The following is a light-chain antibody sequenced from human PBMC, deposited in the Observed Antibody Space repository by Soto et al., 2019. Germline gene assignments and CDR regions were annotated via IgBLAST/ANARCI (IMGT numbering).Light chain of an antibody. V-gene: IGKV3-20*01. J-gene: IGKJ1*01. CDR3: QHYGTSTRT. CDR1: QSVSATY. CDR2: AAS. Sequence: EIVLTQSPGTLSLSPGESATLSCRATQSVSATYLAWYQQKPGQAPRLLIYAASSRATDIPDRFSGSGSGTDFTLAISRLEPEDFAVYWCQHYGTSTRTFGQGNKV.